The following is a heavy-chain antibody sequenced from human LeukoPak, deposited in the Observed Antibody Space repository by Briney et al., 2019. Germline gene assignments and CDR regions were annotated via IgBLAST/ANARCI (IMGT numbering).Heavy chain of an antibody. CDR1: GFTLSSYS. CDR3: ARDHLGYCSSTSCDY. D-gene: IGHD2-2*01. V-gene: IGHV3-66*01. Sequence: GGSLRLSCAASGFTLSSYSMNWVRQALGKGLEWVSVIYSGGSTYYADSVKGRVTISRDNFKNTLYLQMNSLRAEDTAVYYCARDHLGYCSSTSCDYWGQGTLVTVSS. J-gene: IGHJ4*02. CDR2: IYSGGST.